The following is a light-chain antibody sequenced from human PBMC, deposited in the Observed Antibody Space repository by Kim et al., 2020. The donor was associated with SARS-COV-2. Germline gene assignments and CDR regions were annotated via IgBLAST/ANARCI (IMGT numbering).Light chain of an antibody. V-gene: IGKV1-5*01. J-gene: IGKJ1*01. Sequence: SPLSAAEGDRVTITCRASQTLSGRLAWYQQKPGKAPKLLIFDASTLESGVPSRFRGSGSGTDFILTISSLQPDDSATYYCQHRKTFGQGTKVDIK. CDR2: DAS. CDR1: QTLSGR. CDR3: QHRKT.